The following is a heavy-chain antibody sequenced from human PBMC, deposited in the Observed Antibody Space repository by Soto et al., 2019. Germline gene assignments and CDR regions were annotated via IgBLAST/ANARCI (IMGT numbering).Heavy chain of an antibody. CDR3: ARAVTHDYYYYYYMDV. V-gene: IGHV4-59*01. CDR1: GGSISSYY. J-gene: IGHJ6*03. D-gene: IGHD4-4*01. Sequence: PSETLSLTCTVSGGSISSYYWSWIRQPPGKGLEWIGYIYYSGSTNYNPSLKSRVTISVDTSKNQFSLKLSSVTAADTAVYYCARAVTHDYYYYYYMDVWGKGTTVTVSS. CDR2: IYYSGST.